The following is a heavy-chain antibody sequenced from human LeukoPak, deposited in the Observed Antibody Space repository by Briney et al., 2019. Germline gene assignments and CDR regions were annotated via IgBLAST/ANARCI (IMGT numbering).Heavy chain of an antibody. Sequence: GGSLRLSCAASAXTFSDYAVTWVRQAPGKGLEWVSGTSAGDGSRHYADSVKGRFTISRDNFKNTLYLQMNSLRAEDTAVYYCAKTLGSGGFFFAFDIWGQGTMVTVSS. D-gene: IGHD2-15*01. CDR1: AXTFSDYA. V-gene: IGHV3-23*01. CDR2: TSAGDGSR. J-gene: IGHJ3*02. CDR3: AKTLGSGGFFFAFDI.